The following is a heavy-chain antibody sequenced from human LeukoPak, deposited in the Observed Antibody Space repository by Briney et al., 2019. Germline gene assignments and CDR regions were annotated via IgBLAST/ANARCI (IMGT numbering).Heavy chain of an antibody. D-gene: IGHD6-19*01. CDR2: ISSSSSYI. Sequence: GGSLRLSCAASGFTFSSYSMNWVRQAPGKWLEWVSSISSSSSYIYYADSVKGRFTISRDNAKNSLYLQMNSLRAEDTAVYYCAREWLISMPYFDYWRQGTLVTVSS. CDR1: GFTFSSYS. J-gene: IGHJ4*02. V-gene: IGHV3-21*01. CDR3: AREWLISMPYFDY.